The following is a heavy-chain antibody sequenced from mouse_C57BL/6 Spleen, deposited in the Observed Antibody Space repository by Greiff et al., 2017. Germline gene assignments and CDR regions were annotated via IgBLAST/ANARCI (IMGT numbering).Heavy chain of an antibody. D-gene: IGHD1-1*01. CDR1: GFTFTDYY. Sequence: EVMLVESGGGLVQPGGSLSLSCAASGFTFTDYYMSWVRQPPGKALEWLGFIRNKANGYTTEYSASVKGRFTISRDNSQSILYLQMNALRAEDSATYYCARDSYYSGSSWPYWGQGTLVTVSA. J-gene: IGHJ3*01. CDR3: ARDSYYSGSSWPY. CDR2: IRNKANGYTT. V-gene: IGHV7-3*01.